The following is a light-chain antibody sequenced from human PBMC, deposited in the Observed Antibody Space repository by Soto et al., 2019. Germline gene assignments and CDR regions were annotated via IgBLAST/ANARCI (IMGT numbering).Light chain of an antibody. CDR1: QSVSSSY. CDR3: QQYGSSPTT. CDR2: GAS. J-gene: IGKJ1*01. V-gene: IGKV3-20*01. Sequence: EIVLTQSPGTLSLSPGERATLSCRASQSVSSSYIAWYQQKPGQAPRLLIYGASSRATGIPDRFSGSGSGTDFTLTISRLEPEDFAVYYCQQYGSSPTTFGQGTKVDIK.